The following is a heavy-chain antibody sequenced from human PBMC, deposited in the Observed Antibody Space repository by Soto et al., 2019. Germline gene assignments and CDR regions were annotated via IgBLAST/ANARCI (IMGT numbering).Heavy chain of an antibody. V-gene: IGHV1-18*01. CDR1: GYTFTSYG. CDR3: ARGGEGLLSVAAAGLGTAAFDY. J-gene: IGHJ4*02. D-gene: IGHD6-13*01. Sequence: QVQLVQSGAEVKKPGASVKVSCKASGYTFTSYGISWVRQAPGQGLEWMGWISAYNGNTNYAQNLQGRVTMTTDTPTSTAYMELRSLRSDDTAVYYCARGGEGLLSVAAAGLGTAAFDYWGRGTLVTVS. CDR2: ISAYNGNT.